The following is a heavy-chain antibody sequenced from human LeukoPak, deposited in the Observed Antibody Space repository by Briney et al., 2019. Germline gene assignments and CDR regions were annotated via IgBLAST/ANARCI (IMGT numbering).Heavy chain of an antibody. Sequence: PGGSLRLSCAASGFTFSSYGMSWVRQAPGKGLEWVSAISGSGGSTYYADSVKGRFTISRDNAKNSLFLQMNSLRAEDTAVYYCARAKRNGFDIWGQGTMVTVSS. CDR2: ISGSGGST. CDR3: ARAKRNGFDI. J-gene: IGHJ3*02. V-gene: IGHV3-23*01. CDR1: GFTFSSYG.